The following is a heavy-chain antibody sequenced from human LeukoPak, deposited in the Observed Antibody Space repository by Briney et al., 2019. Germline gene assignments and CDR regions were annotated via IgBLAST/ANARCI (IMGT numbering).Heavy chain of an antibody. CDR2: IIPIFGTA. D-gene: IGHD2-2*01. CDR3: AREAPPAGAFDI. J-gene: IGHJ3*02. Sequence: SVKVSCKASGGTFSSYAISWVRQAPGQGLEWMGGIIPIFGTANYAQKFQGRVTITTDESTSTAYMALSSLRSEDTAVYYCAREAPPAGAFDIWGQGTMVTVSS. V-gene: IGHV1-69*05. CDR1: GGTFSSYA.